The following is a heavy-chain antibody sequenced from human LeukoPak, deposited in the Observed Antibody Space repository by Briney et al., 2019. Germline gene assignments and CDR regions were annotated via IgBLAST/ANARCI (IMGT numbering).Heavy chain of an antibody. J-gene: IGHJ6*03. D-gene: IGHD4-17*01. CDR2: ISYDGSNK. V-gene: IGHV3-30*04. CDR1: GFTFSSYA. CDR3: AKDTYGVYYYMDV. Sequence: PGGSLRLSCAASGFTFSSYAMHWVRQAPGKGLEWVAVISYDGSNKYYADSVKGRFTISRDNSKNTLYLQMNSLRAEDTAVYYCAKDTYGVYYYMDVWGKGTTVTVSS.